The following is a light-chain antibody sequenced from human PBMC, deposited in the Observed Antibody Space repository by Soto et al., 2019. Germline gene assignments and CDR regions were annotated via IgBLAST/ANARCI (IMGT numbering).Light chain of an antibody. CDR2: WAS. CDR3: HQYYRPPPWT. V-gene: IGKV4-1*01. Sequence: DIVMTQSPDSLAVSLGERATMNCKSSQSVLYSSNNKNYLAWYQQKPGQPPKLLIYWASTRESGVPDRFSGSGSGTDFTLTISSLQAEDGAVYYCHQYYRPPPWTFGQGTKVEIK. CDR1: QSVLYSSNNKNY. J-gene: IGKJ1*01.